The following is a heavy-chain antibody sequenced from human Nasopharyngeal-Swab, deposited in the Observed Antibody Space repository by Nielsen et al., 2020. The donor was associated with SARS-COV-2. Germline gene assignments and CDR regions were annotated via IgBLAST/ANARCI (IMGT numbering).Heavy chain of an antibody. CDR2: MNPNSGNT. V-gene: IGHV1-8*01. D-gene: IGHD3-3*01. Sequence: WVRQAPGQGLAWMGWMNPNSGNTGYAQKFQGRVTMTRNTSISTAYMELSSLRSEDTAVYYCATTHKSTYYDFWSGYSNSYYYYMDVWGKGTTVTVSS. J-gene: IGHJ6*03. CDR3: ATTHKSTYYDFWSGYSNSYYYYMDV.